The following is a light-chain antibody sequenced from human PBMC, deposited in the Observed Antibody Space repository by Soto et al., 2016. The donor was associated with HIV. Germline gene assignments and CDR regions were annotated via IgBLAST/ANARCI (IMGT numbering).Light chain of an antibody. CDR1: QSLLHSVNGYNY. CDR2: LAS. V-gene: IGKV2-28*01. CDR3: MQSVQLPYT. Sequence: DIVMTQSPLSLSVTPGEPASISCRSSQSLLHSVNGYNYLNWYLQKPGQSPQVLIFLASNRASGVSDRFSGSVSGTDFTLKISRVEAEDVGVYYCMQSVQLPYTFGQGTKLEIK. J-gene: IGKJ2*01.